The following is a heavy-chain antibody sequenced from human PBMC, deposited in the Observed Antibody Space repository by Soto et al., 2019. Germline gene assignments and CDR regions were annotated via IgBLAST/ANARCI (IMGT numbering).Heavy chain of an antibody. J-gene: IGHJ6*02. Sequence: ASVKVSCTASGYTFTGYYMHWVRQAPGQGLEWMGWINPNSGGTNYAQKFQGWVTMTRDTSISTAYMELSRLRSDDTAVYYCARGVEDYYYGMDVWGQGTTVTVSS. CDR1: GYTFTGYY. V-gene: IGHV1-2*04. CDR2: INPNSGGT. CDR3: ARGVEDYYYGMDV.